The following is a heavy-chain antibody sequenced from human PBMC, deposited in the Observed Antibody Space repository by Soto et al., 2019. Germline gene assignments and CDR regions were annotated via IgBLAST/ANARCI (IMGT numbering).Heavy chain of an antibody. CDR3: SRELDIPPEYDFDS. Sequence: QVRLVESGGDLVQPGRSLRLSCAASGFPFGSYGMHWVRQAPGKGLEWVAMISYDGRHQYYADSVKGRFTIARDNFKDTLYLEMNGLTPEDTAIYFFSRELDIPPEYDFDSCGQGNLVTVSS. J-gene: IGHJ4*02. CDR2: ISYDGRHQ. CDR1: GFPFGSYG. D-gene: IGHD5-12*01. V-gene: IGHV3-30*03.